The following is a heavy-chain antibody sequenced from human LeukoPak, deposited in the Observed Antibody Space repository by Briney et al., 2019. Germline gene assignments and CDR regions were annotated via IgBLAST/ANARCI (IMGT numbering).Heavy chain of an antibody. D-gene: IGHD3-10*01. V-gene: IGHV3-23*01. Sequence: GGSLRLSCAASGFTFSSYAMSWVRQAPGKGLEWVSAISGSGGSTYYADSVKGRFTISRGNSKNTLYLQMNSQRAEDTAVYYCAKPSGYGSGSYVLWYFDYWGQGTLVTVSA. CDR1: GFTFSSYA. CDR3: AKPSGYGSGSYVLWYFDY. J-gene: IGHJ4*02. CDR2: ISGSGGST.